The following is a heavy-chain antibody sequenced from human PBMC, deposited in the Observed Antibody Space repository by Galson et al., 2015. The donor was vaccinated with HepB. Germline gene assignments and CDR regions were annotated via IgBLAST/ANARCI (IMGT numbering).Heavy chain of an antibody. V-gene: IGHV4-34*01. CDR2: INHSGST. J-gene: IGHJ1*01. CDR1: GGSFSDYY. D-gene: IGHD3-22*01. CDR3: ARGKHDYHISGYYFIYFLY. Sequence: ETLSLTCGVYGGSFSDYYWSWIRQPPGKGLEWIGEINHSGSTNYNPSLKSRVTISVDRSKNPFSLKLRSVTAADTAVYYCARGKHDYHISGYYFIYFLYWGQGSPVTVSS.